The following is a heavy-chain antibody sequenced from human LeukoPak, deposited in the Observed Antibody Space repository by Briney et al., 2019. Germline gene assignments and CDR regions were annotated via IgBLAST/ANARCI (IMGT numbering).Heavy chain of an antibody. J-gene: IGHJ6*03. CDR3: ASIAAAGYYYYYMDV. V-gene: IGHV1-69*13. CDR2: IIPIFGTA. D-gene: IGHD6-13*01. Sequence: ASVKVSCKASGGTFSSYAISWVRQAPGQGLEWMGGIIPIFGTANYAQKFQGRVTITADESTSTAYMELSSLRSEDTAVYYCASIAAAGYYYYYMDVWGKGTTVTVSS. CDR1: GGTFSSYA.